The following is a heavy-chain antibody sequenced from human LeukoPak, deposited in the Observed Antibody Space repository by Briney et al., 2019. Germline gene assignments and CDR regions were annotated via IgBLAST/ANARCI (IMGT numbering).Heavy chain of an antibody. CDR3: ARGIGVKQWLVFLGDAFDI. D-gene: IGHD6-19*01. CDR2: IYYSGST. V-gene: IGHV4-39*07. J-gene: IGHJ3*02. Sequence: SETLSLTCTVSGGSISSSSYYWGWIRQPPGKGLEWIGFIYYSGSTNYNPSLKSRVTISVDKSKNQFSLKLSSVTAADTAVYYCARGIGVKQWLVFLGDAFDIWGQGTMVTVSS. CDR1: GGSISSSSYY.